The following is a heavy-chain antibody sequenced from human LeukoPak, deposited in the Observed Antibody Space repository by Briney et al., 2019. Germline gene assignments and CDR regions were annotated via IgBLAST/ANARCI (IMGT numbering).Heavy chain of an antibody. V-gene: IGHV3-23*01. J-gene: IGHJ1*01. CDR2: ISGSGGST. Sequence: PGGSLRLSCEASAFTFSTHAMTWVRHAPGNGLEWVSAISGSGGSTYYADSVKGRVTMSRDTSKNTPYLQMKSLRAEDTAVYYCASIRGAKCFEYWGQGPLVTVAS. CDR1: AFTFSTHA. CDR3: ASIRGAKCFEY.